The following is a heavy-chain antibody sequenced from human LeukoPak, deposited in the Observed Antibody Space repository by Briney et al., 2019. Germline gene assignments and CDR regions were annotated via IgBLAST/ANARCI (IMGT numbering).Heavy chain of an antibody. Sequence: PGRSLRLSCAASGFTFDDYAMHWVRQAPGKGLEWVSGISWNSGSIGYADSVKGRLTISRDNAKNSLYLRMNSLRAEDTALYYCAKDILPGRSSGWENAFDIWGQGTMVTVSS. CDR1: GFTFDDYA. CDR3: AKDILPGRSSGWENAFDI. V-gene: IGHV3-9*01. CDR2: ISWNSGSI. J-gene: IGHJ3*02. D-gene: IGHD6-19*01.